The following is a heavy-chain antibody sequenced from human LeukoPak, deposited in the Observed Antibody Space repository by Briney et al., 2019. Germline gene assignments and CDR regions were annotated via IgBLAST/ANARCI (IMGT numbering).Heavy chain of an antibody. V-gene: IGHV3-30*03. CDR2: ISYDGSNK. CDR1: GFTFSSYG. D-gene: IGHD6-6*01. CDR3: ARETYSSSLVSWFDP. J-gene: IGHJ5*02. Sequence: GRSLRLSCAASGFTFSSYGMHWVRQAPGKGLEWVAVISYDGSNKYYADSVKGRFTISRDNSKNTLYLQMNSLRAEDTAVYYCARETYSSSLVSWFDPWGQGTLVTVSS.